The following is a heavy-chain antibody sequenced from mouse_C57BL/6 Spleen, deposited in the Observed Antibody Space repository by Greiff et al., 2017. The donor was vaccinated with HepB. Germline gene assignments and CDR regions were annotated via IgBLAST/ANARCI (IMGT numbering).Heavy chain of an antibody. V-gene: IGHV1-5*01. J-gene: IGHJ1*03. CDR3: TPITTVVAPDWYFDV. D-gene: IGHD1-1*01. CDR2: IYPGNSDT. CDR1: GYTFTSYW. Sequence: EVQLQQSGTVLARPGASVKMSCKTSGYTFTSYWMHWVKQRPGQGLEWIGAIYPGNSDTSYNQKFKGKAKLTAVTSASTAYMELSSLTNEDSAVYYCTPITTVVAPDWYFDVWGTGTTVTVSS.